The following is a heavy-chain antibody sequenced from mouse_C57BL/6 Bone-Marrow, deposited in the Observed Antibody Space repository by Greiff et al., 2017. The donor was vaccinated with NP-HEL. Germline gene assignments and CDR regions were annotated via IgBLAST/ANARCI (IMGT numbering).Heavy chain of an antibody. CDR2: IHPNSGST. Sequence: QVQLQQSGAELVKPGASVKLSCKASGYTFTSYWMHWVKQRPGQGLEWIGMIHPNSGSTNYNEKFKSKATLTVDKSSSTAYMQLSSLTSEDSAVYYCARWGDLAWFAYWGQGTLVTVSA. CDR1: GYTFTSYW. V-gene: IGHV1-64*01. J-gene: IGHJ3*01. CDR3: ARWGDLAWFAY.